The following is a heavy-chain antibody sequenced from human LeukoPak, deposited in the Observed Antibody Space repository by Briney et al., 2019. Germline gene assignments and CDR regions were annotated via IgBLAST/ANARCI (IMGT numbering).Heavy chain of an antibody. J-gene: IGHJ5*02. V-gene: IGHV4-31*03. Sequence: SETLSLTCTVSGGSISSGGYYWSWIRQHPGKGLEWIGYIYYSGSTYYNPSLKNRVTISVDTSKNQFSLKLSSVTAADTAVYYRASLRSLLWFGEPRGWFDPWGQGTLVTVSS. CDR2: IYYSGST. D-gene: IGHD3-10*01. CDR3: ASLRSLLWFGEPRGWFDP. CDR1: GGSISSGGYY.